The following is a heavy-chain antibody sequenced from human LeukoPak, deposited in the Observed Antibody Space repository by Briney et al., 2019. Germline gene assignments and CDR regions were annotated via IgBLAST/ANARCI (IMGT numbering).Heavy chain of an antibody. Sequence: RGESLKISCKGSGYSFTSYWIGWVRQMPGKGLEWMGIIYPGDSDTRYSPSFQGQVTISADKSISTAYLQWSSLKASDTAMYYCARPSYYGDYLYYFDYWGQGTLVTVSS. J-gene: IGHJ4*02. V-gene: IGHV5-51*01. CDR1: GYSFTSYW. CDR3: ARPSYYGDYLYYFDY. D-gene: IGHD4-17*01. CDR2: IYPGDSDT.